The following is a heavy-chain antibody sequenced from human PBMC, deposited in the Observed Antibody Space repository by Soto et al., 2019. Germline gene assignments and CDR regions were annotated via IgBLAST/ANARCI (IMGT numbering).Heavy chain of an antibody. J-gene: IGHJ4*02. Sequence: QVQLVQSGAEVRKPGASVKVSCKASGYTLTSYGISWVRQAPGQGLEWMGWISAYNGNTNYAQKLQGRVTMTTDTSTSTAYMELSILRSDDPAVYYCARTDCSGSPFDYWGQGTLVTVSS. CDR2: ISAYNGNT. CDR1: GYTLTSYG. V-gene: IGHV1-18*01. CDR3: ARTDCSGSPFDY. D-gene: IGHD3-10*02.